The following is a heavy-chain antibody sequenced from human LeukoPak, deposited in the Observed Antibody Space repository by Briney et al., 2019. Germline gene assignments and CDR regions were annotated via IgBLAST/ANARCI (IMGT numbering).Heavy chain of an antibody. CDR1: GFTVSSNY. V-gene: IGHV3-66*01. CDR3: AKDEPPLGYSPSGDAFDI. D-gene: IGHD3-22*01. CDR2: IYSGGST. J-gene: IGHJ3*02. Sequence: SGGSLRLSCAASGFTVSSNYLSWVRQAPGKGLEWVSVIYSGGSTYYADSVNGRFTISRDNSKNTLYLQMNSLRAEDTAVYYCAKDEPPLGYSPSGDAFDIWGQGTMVTVSS.